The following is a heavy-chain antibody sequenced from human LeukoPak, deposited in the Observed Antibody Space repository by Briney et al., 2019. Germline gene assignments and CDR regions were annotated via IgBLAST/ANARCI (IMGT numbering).Heavy chain of an antibody. V-gene: IGHV3-30*14. CDR2: MSYDETTA. D-gene: IGHD1-26*01. J-gene: IGHJ4*02. CDR3: KRGEGANYYGDYFDY. CDR1: GFTLSSYY. Sequence: GGSLRLSCAGSGFTLSSYYMHWVRQAPDKGLEWVAVMSYDETTANYAGSVQGRFTVSRDNSKNTLFLQINSLRAEDMSMYFCKRGEGANYYGDYFDYWSQGTLVTVSS.